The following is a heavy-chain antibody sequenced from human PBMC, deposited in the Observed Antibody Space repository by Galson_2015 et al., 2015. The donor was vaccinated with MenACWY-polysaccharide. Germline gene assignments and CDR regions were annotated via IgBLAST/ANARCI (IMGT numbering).Heavy chain of an antibody. CDR1: GGSISSSSYY. CDR2: IYYSGST. V-gene: IGHV4-39*01. D-gene: IGHD3-10*01. J-gene: IGHJ4*02. CDR3: ARHRAYYGSGSDY. Sequence: ETLSLTCTVSGGSISSSSYYWGWIRQPPGKGLEWIGSIYYSGSTYYNPSLKSRVTISVDTSKNQFSLKLSSVTAADTAVYYCARHRAYYGSGSDYWGQGTLVTVSS.